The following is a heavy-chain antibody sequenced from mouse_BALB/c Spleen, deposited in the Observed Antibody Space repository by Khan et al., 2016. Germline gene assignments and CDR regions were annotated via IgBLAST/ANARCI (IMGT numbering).Heavy chain of an antibody. V-gene: IGHV1-87*01. D-gene: IGHD1-1*01. CDR2: IYPGDGDT. Sequence: QVQLQQSGSELARPGASVKLSCKASGYTFTNYWMQWIKQRPGQGLEWIGAIYPGDGDTRYAQTFEGKTTLTADTSSSTVYMQLDNLASEDSAVYNCTRGYGSSGVAWFTYWGQGTLVTVSA. CDR3: TRGYGSSGVAWFTY. CDR1: GYTFTNYW. J-gene: IGHJ3*01.